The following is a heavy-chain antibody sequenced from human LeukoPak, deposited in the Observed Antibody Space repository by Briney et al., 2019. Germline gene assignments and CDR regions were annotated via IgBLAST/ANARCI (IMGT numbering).Heavy chain of an antibody. D-gene: IGHD2-21*02. CDR3: ARDFCGGNCYSRSTYMDV. Sequence: ASVKVSCKASGYTFTGYYMHWVRQAPGQGLEWMGRINPNSGGANYAQKFQGRVTMTRATSIRAAYVALSRLRAADTAVYYCARDFCGGNCYSRSTYMDVWGKGTTVTVSS. J-gene: IGHJ6*04. V-gene: IGHV1-2*06. CDR2: INPNSGGA. CDR1: GYTFTGYY.